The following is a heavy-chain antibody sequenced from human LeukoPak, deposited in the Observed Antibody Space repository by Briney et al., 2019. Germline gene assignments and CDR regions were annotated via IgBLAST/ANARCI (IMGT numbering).Heavy chain of an antibody. CDR2: IKEDGSEK. V-gene: IGHV3-7*01. J-gene: IGHJ5*02. D-gene: IGHD3-16*02. Sequence: GGSLRLSCAASGFIFRNYWMSWVRQAPGKGLEWVTNIKEDGSEKYYVESVKGRFTISRDNAKNSLYLQMSSLRAEDTAVYYCARGVIIRGRLDPWGQGTLVTVSS. CDR3: ARGVIIRGRLDP. CDR1: GFIFRNYW.